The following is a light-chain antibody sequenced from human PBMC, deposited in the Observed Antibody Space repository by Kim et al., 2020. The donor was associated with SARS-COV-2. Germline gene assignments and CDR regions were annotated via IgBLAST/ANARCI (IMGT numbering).Light chain of an antibody. CDR2: RNN. V-gene: IGLV10-54*01. CDR1: SNNVGNQG. J-gene: IGLJ3*02. CDR3: SAWHSSLSAWV. Sequence: QAGLTQPPSVSKGLRQTATLTCTGNSNNVGNQGAAWLQQHQGHPPKLLSYRNNNRPSGISERLSASRSGNTASLTITGLQPEDEADYYCSAWHSSLSAWVFGGGTQLTVL.